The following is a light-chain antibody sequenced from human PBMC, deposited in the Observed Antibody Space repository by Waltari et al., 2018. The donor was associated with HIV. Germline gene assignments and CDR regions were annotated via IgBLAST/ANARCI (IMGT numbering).Light chain of an antibody. CDR1: QAVSNSY. Sequence: EIVLTQSPGTLSLSPGEIATLPCRASQAVSNSYLVWYQQKPGQAPRLLISGASNRATGIPDRFSGSGSGTDVNLNISRLEPEDFAVYYCQQYGSSPRTFGQGTKVEIK. CDR3: QQYGSSPRT. V-gene: IGKV3-20*01. J-gene: IGKJ1*01. CDR2: GAS.